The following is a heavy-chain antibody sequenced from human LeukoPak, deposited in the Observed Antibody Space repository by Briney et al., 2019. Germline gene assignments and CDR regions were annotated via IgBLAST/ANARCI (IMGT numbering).Heavy chain of an antibody. Sequence: GGSLRLSCAASGFTFVGNAVTWVCQAPGKGLEWVSYISISTIYYADSVKGRFTISRDNAKNSLYLQMNSLRAEDTAVYYCARGRDSYQTFDFWGQGTLVTVSS. CDR1: GFTFVGNA. J-gene: IGHJ4*02. D-gene: IGHD2-21*02. CDR2: ISISTI. CDR3: ARGRDSYQTFDF. V-gene: IGHV3-48*04.